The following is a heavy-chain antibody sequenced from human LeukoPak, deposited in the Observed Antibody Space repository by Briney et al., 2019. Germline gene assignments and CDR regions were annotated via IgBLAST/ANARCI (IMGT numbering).Heavy chain of an antibody. CDR3: WSVFGY. CDR1: GGSISTDY. V-gene: IGHV4-4*07. D-gene: IGHD3-10*01. Sequence: SETLTLTCTVSGGSISTDYWTWIRQPAGKGLEWIRVIYTSGSTNYNPSLKSRVTMSVDTSKNHFSLKLAAVTAADTPVYYCWSVFGYWGQGALVTVSS. CDR2: IYTSGST. J-gene: IGHJ4*02.